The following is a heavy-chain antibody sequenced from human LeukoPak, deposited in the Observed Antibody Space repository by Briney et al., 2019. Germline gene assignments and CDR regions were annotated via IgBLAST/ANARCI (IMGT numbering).Heavy chain of an antibody. CDR2: ISYSGIT. J-gene: IGHJ4*02. CDR1: GGSISSSGYY. V-gene: IGHV4-39*07. Sequence: SETLSLTCTVSGGSISSSGYYWGWIRQPPGKGLEWIGSISYSGITYYNPSLKSRVTISVDTSKNQLSLKLSSVTAADTAVYYCARAGERLDYVWGSYRFDYWGQGTLVTVSS. D-gene: IGHD3-16*02. CDR3: ARAGERLDYVWGSYRFDY.